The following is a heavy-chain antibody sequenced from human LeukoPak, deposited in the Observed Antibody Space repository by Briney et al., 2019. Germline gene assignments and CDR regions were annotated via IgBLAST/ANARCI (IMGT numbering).Heavy chain of an antibody. D-gene: IGHD3-10*01. CDR1: GGSFSGYY. Sequence: SETLSLTCAVYGGSFSGYYWSWIRQPPGKGLEWIGEINHSGSTNYNPSLKSRVTISVDTSKNQFSLKLSSVTAADTAVYYCAREGYYGSGGRGNWFDPWGQGTLVTVSS. CDR2: INHSGST. V-gene: IGHV4-34*01. CDR3: AREGYYGSGGRGNWFDP. J-gene: IGHJ5*02.